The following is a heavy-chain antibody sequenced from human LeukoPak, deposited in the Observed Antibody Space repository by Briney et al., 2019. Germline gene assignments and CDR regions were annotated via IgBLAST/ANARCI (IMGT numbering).Heavy chain of an antibody. D-gene: IGHD3-10*01. J-gene: IGHJ4*02. CDR1: GFTFSSYW. CDR3: GDGESGGY. CDR2: IKGDERST. V-gene: IGHV3-74*01. Sequence: PGGSLRLSSAASGFTFSSYWLHWVRQAPGKGLVWVSRIKGDERSTNYADSVKGRFTISRDNSKNTLYLQMNSLRAEVTAVYYCGDGESGGYWGQGTLVTVSS.